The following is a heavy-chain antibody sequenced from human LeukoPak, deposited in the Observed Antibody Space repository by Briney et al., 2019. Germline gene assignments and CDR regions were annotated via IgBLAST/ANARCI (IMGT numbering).Heavy chain of an antibody. J-gene: IGHJ4*02. D-gene: IGHD4-17*01. CDR3: ARVPATVTIDY. CDR1: GGSISSGDYY. CDR2: IYYSGST. Sequence: SETLSLTCTVSGGSISSGDYYWSWIRQPPGKGLEWIGYIYYSGSTNYNPSLKSRVTISVDTSKNQFSLKLSSVTAADTAVYYCARVPATVTIDYWGQGTLVTVSS. V-gene: IGHV4-61*08.